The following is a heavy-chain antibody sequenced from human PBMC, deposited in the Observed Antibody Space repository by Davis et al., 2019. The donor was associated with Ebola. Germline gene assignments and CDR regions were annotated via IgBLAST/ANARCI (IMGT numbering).Heavy chain of an antibody. CDR3: VRDSGYYSHDY. CDR1: GFIFSSYD. CDR2: IDPDGTGT. J-gene: IGHJ4*01. V-gene: IGHV3-74*01. D-gene: IGHD5-12*01. Sequence: PGGSLRLSCAASGFIFSSYDINWVRQAPGKGLVWVARIDPDGTGTNYADSVKGRFTISRDNAKNTLSLQMNSLRVEDTAVYYCVRDSGYYSHDYWGHGTLVTVSS.